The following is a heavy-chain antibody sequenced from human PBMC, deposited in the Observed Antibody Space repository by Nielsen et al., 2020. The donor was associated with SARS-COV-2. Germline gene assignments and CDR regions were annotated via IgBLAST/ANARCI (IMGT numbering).Heavy chain of an antibody. D-gene: IGHD5-18*01. CDR3: VKGYSYGYTLAY. CDR2: ISSNGGST. V-gene: IGHV3-64D*06. Sequence: GESLKISCSASGFTFSSYAMHWVRQAPGKGLEYVSAISSNGGSTYYADSVKGRFTISRDNSKNTLYPQMSSLRAEDTAVYYCVKGYSYGYTLAYWGQGTLVTVSS. CDR1: GFTFSSYA. J-gene: IGHJ4*02.